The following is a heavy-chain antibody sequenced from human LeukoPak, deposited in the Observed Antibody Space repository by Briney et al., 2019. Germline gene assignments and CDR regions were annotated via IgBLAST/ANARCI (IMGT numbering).Heavy chain of an antibody. CDR1: GYTFTGYY. Sequence: ASVKVSCKASGYTFTGYYMHWVRQAPGQGLEWMGRINPNSGGTNYAQKFQGRVTMTRDTSISTAYMELSRLRSDDTAVYYCARGKLWFGEPHFDYWGQGTLVTVSS. J-gene: IGHJ4*02. V-gene: IGHV1-2*06. D-gene: IGHD3-10*01. CDR3: ARGKLWFGEPHFDY. CDR2: INPNSGGT.